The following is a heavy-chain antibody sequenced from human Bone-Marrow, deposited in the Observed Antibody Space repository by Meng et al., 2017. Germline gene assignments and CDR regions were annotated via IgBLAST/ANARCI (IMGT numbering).Heavy chain of an antibody. Sequence: QVQMQESGPGLVKPSENLSLTSTGSDYSISSYYWNWIRPPPGKGLEWIGFIYHNGDTNYNPSLKSRVTISVDTSKNQFSLKLVSVTAADTAVYYCARVGQLRYFDWLRGYWYFDLWGRGTLVTVSS. V-gene: IGHV4-59*01. CDR2: IYHNGDT. J-gene: IGHJ2*01. CDR1: DYSISSYY. D-gene: IGHD3-9*01. CDR3: ARVGQLRYFDWLRGYWYFDL.